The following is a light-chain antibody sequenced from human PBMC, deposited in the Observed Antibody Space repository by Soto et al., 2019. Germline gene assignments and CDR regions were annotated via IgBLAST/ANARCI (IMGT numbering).Light chain of an antibody. CDR2: AAS. J-gene: IGKJ1*01. Sequence: AIQMTQSPSSLSASVGDRVVITCRASPGIRNDLGWYQQKPGKAPKLLIYAASSLQSGVPSRFSGSGSGTDFTLTISSLQPEDFGTYYCLQDYNYPRTFGQGTKVEVK. CDR1: PGIRND. V-gene: IGKV1-6*01. CDR3: LQDYNYPRT.